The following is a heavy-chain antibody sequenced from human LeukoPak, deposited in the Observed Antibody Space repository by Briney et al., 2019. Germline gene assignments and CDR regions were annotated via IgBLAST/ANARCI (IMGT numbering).Heavy chain of an antibody. J-gene: IGHJ4*02. D-gene: IGHD2-15*01. CDR1: GFRFTSYW. V-gene: IGHV3-7*01. CDR3: GNQCSGGICPEN. CDR2: IGQDGSVK. Sequence: GGSLRLSCAASGFRFTSYWMTWVRQAPGKGLEWVGNIGQDGSVKDYADSVKGRFTISRDNAKNSVFLQMNSLRAEDTAFYYCGNQCSGGICPENWGRGTLVTVSS.